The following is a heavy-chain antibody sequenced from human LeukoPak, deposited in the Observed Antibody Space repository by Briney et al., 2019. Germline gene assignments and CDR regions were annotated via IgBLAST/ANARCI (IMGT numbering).Heavy chain of an antibody. CDR1: GYTFTSYD. J-gene: IGHJ4*02. CDR3: VLIEEGYSSYDSTFDY. D-gene: IGHD5-12*01. V-gene: IGHV1-8*01. CDR2: MNPNSGNT. Sequence: ASVKVSCKASGYTFTSYDINWVRQATGQGLEWMGWMNPNSGNTGYAQKFQVRVTMTRNTSISTAYMELSSLRSEDTAVYYCVLIEEGYSSYDSTFDYWGQGTLVTVSS.